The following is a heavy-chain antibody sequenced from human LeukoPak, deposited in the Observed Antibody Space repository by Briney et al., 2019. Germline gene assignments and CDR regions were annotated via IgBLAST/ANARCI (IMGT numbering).Heavy chain of an antibody. V-gene: IGHV4-31*03. J-gene: IGHJ4*02. Sequence: PSQTLSLTCTVSGGSISSGGYYWSWIRQHPGKGLEWIGYIYYSGSTYYNPSLKSRVTISVDTSKNQFSLKLSSVTAADTAVYYCAREDLNQQWPHFDYWGQGTLVTVSS. CDR2: IYYSGST. CDR1: GGSISSGGYY. D-gene: IGHD6-19*01. CDR3: AREDLNQQWPHFDY.